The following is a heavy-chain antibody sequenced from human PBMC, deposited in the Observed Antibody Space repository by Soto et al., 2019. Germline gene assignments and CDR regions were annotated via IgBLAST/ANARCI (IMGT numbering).Heavy chain of an antibody. CDR2: INTDGGST. CDR1: GFTFSNSW. J-gene: IGHJ3*01. D-gene: IGHD1-26*01. Sequence: EVQLVESGGGLVQPGGSLRLSCTASGFTFSNSWMHWVRQGPGKGLLWVSRINTDGGSTNSADSVKGRFTISRDNAKNTLYLHMNSLRAEDTAVYYWARHLVGADQDAFELWGQGTMVTVSS. V-gene: IGHV3-74*01. CDR3: ARHLVGADQDAFEL.